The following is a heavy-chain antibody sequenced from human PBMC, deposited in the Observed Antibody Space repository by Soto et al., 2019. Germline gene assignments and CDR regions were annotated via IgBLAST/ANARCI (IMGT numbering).Heavy chain of an antibody. Sequence: LRLSCAASGFTFSSHAMHWVRQAPGKGLEWVAVIWYDGSKKYYADSVKGRFTVARDDSKNTLSLQMNSLRVEDTAVYYCARDPGYSGFDFDYWGQGTLVTVS. V-gene: IGHV3-33*01. J-gene: IGHJ4*02. CDR2: IWYDGSKK. CDR1: GFTFSSHA. D-gene: IGHD5-12*01. CDR3: ARDPGYSGFDFDY.